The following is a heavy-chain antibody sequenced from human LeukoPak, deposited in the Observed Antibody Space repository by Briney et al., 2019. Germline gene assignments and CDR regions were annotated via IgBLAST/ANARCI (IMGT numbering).Heavy chain of an antibody. Sequence: SETLSLTCTVSGGSISGSSYYWGWIRQPPGKGLEWIGSIYYSGSTYYNPSLKSRVAISVDTSKNQFSLKLSSVTAADTAVYYCARQTMIRGVIANPIDSWGQGTLVTASS. CDR2: IYYSGST. J-gene: IGHJ4*02. CDR1: GGSISGSSYY. CDR3: ARQTMIRGVIANPIDS. V-gene: IGHV4-39*01. D-gene: IGHD3-10*01.